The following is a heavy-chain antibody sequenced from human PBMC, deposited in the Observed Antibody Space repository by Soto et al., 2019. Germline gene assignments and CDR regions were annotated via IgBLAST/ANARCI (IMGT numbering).Heavy chain of an antibody. D-gene: IGHD6-13*01. J-gene: IGHJ4*02. CDR3: ARVSLGFRYGIAALPDY. CDR1: GYTFTGYY. V-gene: IGHV1-2*02. CDR2: INPNSGGT. Sequence: ASVKVSCKASGYTFTGYYMHWVRQAPGQGLEWMGWINPNSGGTNYAQKFQGRVTMTRDTSISTAYMELSRLRSDDTAVYYCARVSLGFRYGIAALPDYWGQGPLVTVSS.